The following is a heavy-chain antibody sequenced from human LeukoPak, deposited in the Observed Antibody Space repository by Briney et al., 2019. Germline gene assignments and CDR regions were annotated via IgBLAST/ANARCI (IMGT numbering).Heavy chain of an antibody. CDR3: ARDFGGSSWYSKHYYYYYMDV. J-gene: IGHJ6*03. CDR2: IIPIFGTA. V-gene: IGHV1-69*06. D-gene: IGHD6-13*01. Sequence: ASVKVSCNASGGTFSSYAISWVRQAPGQGLEWMGGIIPIFGTANYAQKFQGRVTITADKSTSTAYMELSSLRSEDTAVYYCARDFGGSSWYSKHYYYYYMDVWGKGTTVTVSS. CDR1: GGTFSSYA.